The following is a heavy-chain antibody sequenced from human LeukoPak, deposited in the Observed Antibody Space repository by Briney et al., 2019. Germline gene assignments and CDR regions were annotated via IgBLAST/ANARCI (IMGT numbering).Heavy chain of an antibody. V-gene: IGHV5-51*01. Sequence: GESLKISCKGSGYSFSNYWIGWVRQMPGKGLEWMGIIYPSGSDTRYSPSFQGQVTISADKSINTAYLQWGSLKASDTAMYFCARPGFAAYNSDYWGQGTLVTVSS. CDR2: IYPSGSDT. CDR1: GYSFSNYW. D-gene: IGHD5-24*01. J-gene: IGHJ4*02. CDR3: ARPGFAAYNSDY.